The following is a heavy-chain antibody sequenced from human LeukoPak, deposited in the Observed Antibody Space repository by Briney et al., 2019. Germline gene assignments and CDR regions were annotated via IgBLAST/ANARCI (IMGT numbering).Heavy chain of an antibody. V-gene: IGHV3-33*01. CDR3: ARSYYYDSSHTVDY. J-gene: IGHJ4*02. CDR1: GFTFSSYG. Sequence: GGSLRLSCAASGFTFSSYGMHRVRQAPGKGLEWVAVIWYDGSNKYYADSVKGRFTISRDNSKNTLYLQMNSLRAEDTAVYYCARSYYYDSSHTVDYWGQGTLVTVSS. D-gene: IGHD3-22*01. CDR2: IWYDGSNK.